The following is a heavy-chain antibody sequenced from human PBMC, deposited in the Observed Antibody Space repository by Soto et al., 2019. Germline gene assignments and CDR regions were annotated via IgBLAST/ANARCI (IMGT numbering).Heavy chain of an antibody. Sequence: EVQLVESAGGLVKPGGSLRLSCAASGFTFSSYSMNWVRQAPGKGLEWVSYISSSSSYINYADSVKGRFTISRDNAKNSLYLQMNSLRAEDTAVYYCARCSSGYCSFDVWGQGTMVTVSS. CDR2: ISSSSSYI. D-gene: IGHD3-22*01. J-gene: IGHJ3*01. V-gene: IGHV3-21*01. CDR3: ARCSSGYCSFDV. CDR1: GFTFSSYS.